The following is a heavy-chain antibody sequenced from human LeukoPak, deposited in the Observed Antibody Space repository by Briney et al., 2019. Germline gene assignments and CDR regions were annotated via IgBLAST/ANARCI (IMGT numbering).Heavy chain of an antibody. Sequence: GGSLRLSCAASTFTFSTYWMTWDRQAPGEGPEFVANINQDGSVKNYVDSVKGRFTISRDNAKNSLYLQMNSLRADDTAVYYCARDPGSSSFDYWGQGTLVTVSS. CDR2: INQDGSVK. CDR3: ARDPGSSSFDY. J-gene: IGHJ4*02. CDR1: TFTFSTYW. D-gene: IGHD6-13*01. V-gene: IGHV3-7*01.